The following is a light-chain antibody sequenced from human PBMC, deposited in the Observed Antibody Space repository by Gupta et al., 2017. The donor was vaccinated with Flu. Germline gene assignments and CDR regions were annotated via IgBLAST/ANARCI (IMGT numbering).Light chain of an antibody. V-gene: IGKV3-20*01. Sequence: ESVTLSCRAGESVNRNHLAWYQQKPGHAPRLLIYGTSNRAPGIPDRFSGGGSGTDFTLTINRLEPEDSAVFYCHHYGTSPYTFGQGTNLEIK. J-gene: IGKJ2*01. CDR1: ESVNRNH. CDR3: HHYGTSPYT. CDR2: GTS.